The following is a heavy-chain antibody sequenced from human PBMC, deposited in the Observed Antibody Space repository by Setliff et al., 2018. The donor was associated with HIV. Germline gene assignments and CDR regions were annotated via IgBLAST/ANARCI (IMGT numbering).Heavy chain of an antibody. J-gene: IGHJ4*02. CDR3: ARYQRVKEEWPHELDFDY. D-gene: IGHD2-2*01. CDR1: GFTFSTYD. V-gene: IGHV3-13*01. Sequence: PGGSLRLSCAASGFTFSTYDMHWVRQVIGKGLEWVSGIGTAGDTYYVASVKGRFTISRENAKNSLYLQMNSLRAEDTAVYYCARYQRVKEEWPHELDFDYWGQGTLVTVSS. CDR2: IGTAGDT.